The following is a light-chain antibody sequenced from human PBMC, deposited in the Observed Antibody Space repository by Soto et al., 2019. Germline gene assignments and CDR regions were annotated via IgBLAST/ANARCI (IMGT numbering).Light chain of an antibody. CDR2: LGS. CDR1: QSLLHSNGYNY. CDR3: QQSYSTPIFT. Sequence: DIVMTQSPLSLPVTPGEPASISCRSSQSLLHSNGYNYLDWYLQKPGQSPQLLIYLGSNRASGVPDRFSGSGSGTECTLTISRLQPEDFATYHCQQSYSTPIFTFGPGTKVDIK. V-gene: IGKV2-28*01. J-gene: IGKJ3*01.